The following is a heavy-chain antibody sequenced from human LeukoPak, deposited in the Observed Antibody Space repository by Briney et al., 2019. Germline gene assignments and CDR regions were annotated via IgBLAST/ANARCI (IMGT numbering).Heavy chain of an antibody. CDR3: ARQEAAAARDWFDS. V-gene: IGHV3-33*01. Sequence: GGSLRLPCAASGFTFSSYGMHWVRRAPGKGLEWVAVIWFDGSNKYYAASVKGRFTISRDNSKNTLYLQMNSLSADDTAVYYCARQEAAAARDWFDSWGQGTLVTVSS. J-gene: IGHJ5*01. CDR2: IWFDGSNK. D-gene: IGHD6-13*01. CDR1: GFTFSSYG.